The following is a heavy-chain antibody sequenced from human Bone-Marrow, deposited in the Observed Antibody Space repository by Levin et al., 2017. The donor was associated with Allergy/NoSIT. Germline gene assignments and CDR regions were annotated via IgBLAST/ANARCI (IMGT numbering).Heavy chain of an antibody. V-gene: IGHV4-59*08. CDR1: ADSITNYF. J-gene: IGHJ6*02. D-gene: IGHD2-21*02. Sequence: SETLSLTCTVSADSITNYFRVWIRQPPGKGLEWIGFISYSGNTNYNPSLKSRATISVDTSKNQFSLRLSSVTAADTAMYYCARRVISAIGGWDMDVGGQGTTVTVSS. CDR3: ARRVISAIGGWDMDV. CDR2: ISYSGNT.